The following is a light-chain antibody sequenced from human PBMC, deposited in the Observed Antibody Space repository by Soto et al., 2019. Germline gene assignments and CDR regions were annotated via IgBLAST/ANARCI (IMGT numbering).Light chain of an antibody. J-gene: IGKJ2*01. Sequence: DIVMTQSPDSLAVSLGERATINCKSSQSVLSSSNNKNYLAWYHQKAGQPPKLLMYWASTRESGVPDRFSGGGSGTDFTLTISSLQAEDVAVYYCQQYYGTPYTFGQGTKLEIK. CDR2: WAS. CDR3: QQYYGTPYT. V-gene: IGKV4-1*01. CDR1: QSVLSSSNNKNY.